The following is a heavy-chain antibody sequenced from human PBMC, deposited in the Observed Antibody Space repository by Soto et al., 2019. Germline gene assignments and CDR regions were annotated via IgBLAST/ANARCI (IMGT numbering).Heavy chain of an antibody. Sequence: SVKVSCKASGFTFTSSAVQWVRQARGQRLEWIGWIVVGSGNTNYAQKFQERVTITRDMYTSTAYMELSSLRSEDTAVYYCAAERHSNRYYYYGMDVWGQGTTVTVSS. D-gene: IGHD4-4*01. J-gene: IGHJ6*02. CDR2: IVVGSGNT. CDR1: GFTFTSSA. CDR3: AAERHSNRYYYYGMDV. V-gene: IGHV1-58*01.